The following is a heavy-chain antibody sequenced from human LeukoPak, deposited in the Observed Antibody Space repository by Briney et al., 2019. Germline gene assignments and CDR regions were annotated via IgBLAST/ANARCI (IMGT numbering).Heavy chain of an antibody. CDR1: GGSFSGYY. CDR3: ARLQYYLPGSSLYYFDY. CDR2: INHSGST. Sequence: PSETLSLTCAVYGGSFSGYYWSWIRQPPGKGLEWIGEINHSGSTNYSPSLKSRVTMSLDTSKNQFSLKLSSVTAADTAVYYCARLQYYLPGSSLYYFDYWGQGTLVTVSS. D-gene: IGHD3-10*01. V-gene: IGHV4-34*01. J-gene: IGHJ4*02.